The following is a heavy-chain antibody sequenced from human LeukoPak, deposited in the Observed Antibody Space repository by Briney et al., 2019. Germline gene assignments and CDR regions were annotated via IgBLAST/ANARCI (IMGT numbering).Heavy chain of an antibody. CDR3: ARDTLASGYSYGSDV. CDR2: IYYSGST. D-gene: IGHD5-18*01. Sequence: SETLSLTCTVSGGSISSSSYYWGWIRQPPGKGLEWIGRIYYSGSTYYNPSLKSRVTISVDTSKNQFSLKLSSVTAADTAVYYCARDTLASGYSYGSDVWGKGTTVTVSS. J-gene: IGHJ6*04. V-gene: IGHV4-39*07. CDR1: GGSISSSSYY.